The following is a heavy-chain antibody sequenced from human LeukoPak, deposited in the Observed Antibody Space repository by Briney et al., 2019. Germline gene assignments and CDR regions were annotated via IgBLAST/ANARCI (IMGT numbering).Heavy chain of an antibody. CDR2: INHSGST. J-gene: IGHJ3*02. V-gene: IGHV4-39*07. D-gene: IGHD3-10*01. CDR3: ARTYYGSDDAFDI. CDR1: GGSISSSGYY. Sequence: PSETLSLTCTVSGGSISSSGYYWGWIRQPPGKGLEWIGEINHSGSTNYNPSLKSRVTISVDTSKNQFSLKLSSVTAADTAVYYCARTYYGSDDAFDIWGQGTMVTVSS.